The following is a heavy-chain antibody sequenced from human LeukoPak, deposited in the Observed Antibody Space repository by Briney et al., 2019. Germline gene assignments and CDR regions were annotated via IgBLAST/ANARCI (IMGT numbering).Heavy chain of an antibody. J-gene: IGHJ6*02. CDR3: ARDSLIVATIVATGGDGMDV. CDR1: GFTVSSNY. D-gene: IGHD5-12*01. Sequence: AGGSLRLSCAASGFTVSSNYMSWVRQAPGKGLEWVSVIYSGGSTYCADSVKGRFTISRDNSKNTLYLQMNSLRAEDTAVYYCARDSLIVATIVATGGDGMDVWGQGTTVTVSS. CDR2: IYSGGST. V-gene: IGHV3-66*01.